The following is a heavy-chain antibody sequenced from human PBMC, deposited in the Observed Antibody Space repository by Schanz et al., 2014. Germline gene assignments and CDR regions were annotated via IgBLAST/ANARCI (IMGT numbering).Heavy chain of an antibody. CDR2: ISRSSSTI. J-gene: IGHJ3*01. Sequence: EQLVESGGGVVQPGRSLRLSCAASGFTFSDYSMNWVRQAPGKGLEWISYISRSSSTIYYADSVKGRFTISRDNAKNSLYLQMNSLRAEDTAVYFCARDGGRDGYNLAFDVWGQGTLVTVSS. D-gene: IGHD5-12*01. V-gene: IGHV3-48*01. CDR3: ARDGGRDGYNLAFDV. CDR1: GFTFSDYS.